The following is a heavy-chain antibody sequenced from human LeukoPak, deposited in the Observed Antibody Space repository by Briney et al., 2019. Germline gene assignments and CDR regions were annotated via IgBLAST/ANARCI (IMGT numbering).Heavy chain of an antibody. CDR1: GGSISSYY. CDR3: ASGYSSSWYDY. CDR2: IYYSGST. V-gene: IGHV4-59*01. Sequence: SETLSLTCTVSGGSISSYYWSWIRQPPGKGLEWIGYIYYSGSTNYNPSLKSRVTISVDTSKNQFSLKLSSVTAADTAVYYCASGYSSSWYDYRGQGTLVTVSS. D-gene: IGHD6-13*01. J-gene: IGHJ4*02.